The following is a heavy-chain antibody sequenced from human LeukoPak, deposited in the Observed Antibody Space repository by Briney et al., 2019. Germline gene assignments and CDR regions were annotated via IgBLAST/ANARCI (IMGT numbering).Heavy chain of an antibody. D-gene: IGHD6-13*01. CDR3: ARLAAARPGVYYFDY. CDR1: GYSFTSYW. V-gene: IGHV5-51*01. CDR2: IYPGDSDT. J-gene: IGHJ4*02. Sequence: GESLKISCKGSGYSFTSYWIGWVRQMPGKGLEWMGIIYPGDSDTRYSPSFQGQVTISADKSISTAYLQWSSLKASDTAVYYCARLAAARPGVYYFDYWGQGTLVTVSS.